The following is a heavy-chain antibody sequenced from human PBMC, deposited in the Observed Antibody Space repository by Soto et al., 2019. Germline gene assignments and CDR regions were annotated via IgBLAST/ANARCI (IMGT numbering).Heavy chain of an antibody. CDR2: ISSNGDST. J-gene: IGHJ5*02. V-gene: IGHV3-64D*06. Sequence: RGSKRLSCSASGFTFSMFSMHWVRQAPGKGLEYVSGISSNGDSTYYADSVKGRFTISRDNSKNTLYLQMSSLRAVDTAVYYCVHPRATVQIPPTWGQGTRVTVS. CDR3: VHPRATVQIPPT. CDR1: GFTFSMFS. D-gene: IGHD4-17*01.